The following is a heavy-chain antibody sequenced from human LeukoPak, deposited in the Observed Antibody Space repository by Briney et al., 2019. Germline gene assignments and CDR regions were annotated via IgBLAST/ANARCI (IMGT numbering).Heavy chain of an antibody. V-gene: IGHV4-61*01. J-gene: IGHJ4*02. CDR1: GGSVSSGSYY. CDR3: ARARGSYYIGSYFDY. Sequence: SETLSLTCTVSGGSVSSGSYYWSWIRQPPGKGLEWLGYIYYSGSTNYNPSLKSRVTISVDTSKNQFSLKLSSVTAADTAVYYCARARGSYYIGSYFDYWGQGTLVTVSS. CDR2: IYYSGST. D-gene: IGHD1-26*01.